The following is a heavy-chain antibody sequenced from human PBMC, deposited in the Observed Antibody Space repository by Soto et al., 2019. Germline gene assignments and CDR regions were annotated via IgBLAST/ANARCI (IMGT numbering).Heavy chain of an antibody. Sequence: SQTLSLTCAISGDSVSSNSAAWNWIRQSPSRGLEWLGRTSYRSKWDHDYAVSVKSRININADTSKNQFALQLNSVTPEDTAVYYCARGGGNGMDVWGQGTKVTVSS. J-gene: IGHJ6*02. V-gene: IGHV6-1*01. CDR2: TSYRSKWDH. CDR1: GDSVSSNSAA. D-gene: IGHD3-3*01. CDR3: ARGGGNGMDV.